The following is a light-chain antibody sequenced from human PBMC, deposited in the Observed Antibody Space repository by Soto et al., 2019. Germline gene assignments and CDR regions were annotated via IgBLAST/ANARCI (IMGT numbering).Light chain of an antibody. V-gene: IGLV2-14*01. J-gene: IGLJ1*01. CDR2: EVS. CDR1: SSDVGGYNY. Sequence: QSVLTQPASVSGSPGRSITISCTGTSSDVGGYNYVSWYQQHPGKAPKLMIYEVSNRPSGVSNRFSGSKSGNTASLTISGLQAEDEADYYCSSYTSSSTPYVFGTGTKLNVL. CDR3: SSYTSSSTPYV.